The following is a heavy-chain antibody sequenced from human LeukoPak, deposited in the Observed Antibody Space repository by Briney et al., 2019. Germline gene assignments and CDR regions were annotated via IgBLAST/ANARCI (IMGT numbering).Heavy chain of an antibody. CDR2: ISWNSGSI. CDR3: AKDIADYYYYGMDV. V-gene: IGHV3-9*01. CDR1: GFSFDDYA. Sequence: GGSLRLSCAASGFSFDDYAMHWVRQAPGKGLEWVSGISWNSGSIGYADSVKGRFTISRDNAKNSLYLQMNSLRAEDTALYYCAKDIADYYYYGMDVWGQGTAVTVSS. J-gene: IGHJ6*02.